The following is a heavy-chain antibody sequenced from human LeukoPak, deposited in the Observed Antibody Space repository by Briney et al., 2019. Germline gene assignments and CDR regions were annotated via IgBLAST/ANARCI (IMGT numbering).Heavy chain of an antibody. V-gene: IGHV4-31*03. CDR2: IYYSGST. D-gene: IGHD2-15*01. Sequence: TSSETLSLTCTVSGGSISSGGYYWSWIRQHPGKGLEWIGYIYYSGSTYYNPSLKSRVTISVDTSKNQFSLKLSSVTAADTAVYYCARVEAENWFDPWGQGTLVTVSS. CDR1: GGSISSGGYY. CDR3: ARVEAENWFDP. J-gene: IGHJ5*02.